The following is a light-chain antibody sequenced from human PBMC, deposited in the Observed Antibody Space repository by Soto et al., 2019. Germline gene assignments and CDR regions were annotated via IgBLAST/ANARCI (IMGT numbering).Light chain of an antibody. J-gene: IGKJ4*01. Sequence: EIVLTQSPATLSLSPGERATLSCRASQSVSSYLAWYQQKPGQAPRLLIYDASNRATGIPARFSCRGSGTDFTLTISSLEPEDFAVYYCQQRSNWLTFGGGTKVEIK. V-gene: IGKV3-11*01. CDR3: QQRSNWLT. CDR2: DAS. CDR1: QSVSSY.